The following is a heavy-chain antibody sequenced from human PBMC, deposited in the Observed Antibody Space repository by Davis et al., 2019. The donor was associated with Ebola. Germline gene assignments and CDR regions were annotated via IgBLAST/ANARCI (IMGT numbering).Heavy chain of an antibody. J-gene: IGHJ3*02. CDR3: ARGGYYDSNGYSHAAFDI. D-gene: IGHD3-22*01. CDR1: GFTFSSYD. CDR2: ISSGSYYI. Sequence: GESLKISCVASGFTFSSYDMNWVRQAPGKGLEWASSISSGSYYIYYADSLKGRFTISRDNAKNSLYLQIDSLRAEDTAVYHCARGGYYDSNGYSHAAFDIWGQGTMVTVSS. V-gene: IGHV3-21*01.